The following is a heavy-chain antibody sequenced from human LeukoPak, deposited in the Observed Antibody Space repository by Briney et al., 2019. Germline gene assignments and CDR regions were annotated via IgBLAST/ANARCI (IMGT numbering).Heavy chain of an antibody. J-gene: IGHJ4*02. CDR3: ATTRITMVRGGKNSGWYHY. V-gene: IGHV4-34*01. D-gene: IGHD3-10*01. Sequence: SGTLCLTCAVYGGSFSGYYWSWVRQPPGKGLEWVGDINHSGSTNYNPSLKSRVTISVDTSKNQFSLKLSSVTAADTAVYYCATTRITMVRGGKNSGWYHYWGQGTLVAVSS. CDR1: GGSFSGYY. CDR2: INHSGST.